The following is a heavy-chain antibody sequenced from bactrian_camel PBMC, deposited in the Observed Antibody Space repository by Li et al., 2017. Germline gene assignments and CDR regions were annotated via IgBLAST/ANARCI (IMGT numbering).Heavy chain of an antibody. CDR3: AVSPVFNGACSARMTFAY. CDR2: IDSDGST. D-gene: IGHD8*01. CDR1: RIPLSPYC. J-gene: IGHJ6*01. Sequence: HVQLVESGGGSVQVGGSLRLSCAASRIPLSPYCLGWFRQAPGKEREGVAVIDSDGSTSYADSVKGRFTIARDNAKNTLYLQMNSLKAEDTAMYYCAVSPVFNGACSARMTFAYWGQGTQVTVS. V-gene: IGHV3S53*01.